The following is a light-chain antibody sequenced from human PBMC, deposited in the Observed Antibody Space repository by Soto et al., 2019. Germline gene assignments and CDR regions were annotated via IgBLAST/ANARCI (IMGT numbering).Light chain of an antibody. J-gene: IGKJ4*01. CDR1: QSVNIY. CDR2: GAS. V-gene: IGKV3D-15*01. Sequence: EIVMTQSPATLSVSPGERATLSCRASQSVNIYLAWYQQKPGQAPRLLIFGASSRATDIPARFSGSGSGTEFNLTISSLQSEDFAVYFCQQYDDWLRLTFGGGTKVEIK. CDR3: QQYDDWLRLT.